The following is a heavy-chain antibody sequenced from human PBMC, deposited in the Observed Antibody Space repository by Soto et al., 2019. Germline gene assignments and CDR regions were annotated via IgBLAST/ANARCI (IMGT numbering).Heavy chain of an antibody. J-gene: IGHJ5*02. CDR1: GGSISSYY. Sequence: ETLSLTCTVSGGSISSYYWSWIRQPPGKGLEWIGYIYYSGSTNYNPSLKSRVTISVDTSKNQFSLKLSSVTAADTAVYYCARDGPYSSSWYKTVGWFDPWGQGTLVTVSS. CDR3: ARDGPYSSSWYKTVGWFDP. D-gene: IGHD6-13*01. CDR2: IYYSGST. V-gene: IGHV4-59*01.